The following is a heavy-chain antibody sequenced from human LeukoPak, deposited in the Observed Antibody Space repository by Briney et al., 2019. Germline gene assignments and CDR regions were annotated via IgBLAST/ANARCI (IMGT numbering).Heavy chain of an antibody. D-gene: IGHD2/OR15-2a*01. V-gene: IGHV3-23*01. CDR2: ISSTGGNT. Sequence: PGGSLRLSCAASGFTFSSYAISWVRQAPGKGLEWVSAISSTGGNTYYADSVKGRFTISRDNSKNTLYLQMNSLRADDTAVYYCAKDFSLASHNWFDPWGQGTLVTVSS. J-gene: IGHJ5*02. CDR1: GFTFSSYA. CDR3: AKDFSLASHNWFDP.